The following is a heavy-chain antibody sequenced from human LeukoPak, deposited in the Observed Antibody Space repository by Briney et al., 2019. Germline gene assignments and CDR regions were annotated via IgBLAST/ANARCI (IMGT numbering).Heavy chain of an antibody. D-gene: IGHD5-18*01. J-gene: IGHJ4*02. CDR2: IKQDGSEK. CDR1: GFTFSSYW. CDR3: AKDRGYSYGSFDY. Sequence: GGSLRLSCAASGFTFSSYWMSWVRQAPGKGLEWVANIKQDGSEKYYADSVKGRFTISRDNSKNTLYLQMNSLRAEDTAVYYCAKDRGYSYGSFDYWGQGTLVTVSS. V-gene: IGHV3-7*01.